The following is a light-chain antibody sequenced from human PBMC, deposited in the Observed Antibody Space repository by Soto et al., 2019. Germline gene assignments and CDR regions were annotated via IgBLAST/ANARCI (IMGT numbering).Light chain of an antibody. V-gene: IGKV1-9*01. Sequence: EIQLTQSPSFLSASVGGRVTITCRASQIISSYLAWYQQKPGKAPKLLIYAASTLQSGVPSRFSGSGSGTEFTLTISSLQPEDFATYYCQQLNDYPITFGQGTRLEIK. CDR2: AAS. CDR1: QIISSY. CDR3: QQLNDYPIT. J-gene: IGKJ5*01.